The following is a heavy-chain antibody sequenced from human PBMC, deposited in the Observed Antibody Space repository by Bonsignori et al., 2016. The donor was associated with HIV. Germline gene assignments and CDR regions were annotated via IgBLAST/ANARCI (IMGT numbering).Heavy chain of an antibody. CDR2: ISSNGGST. CDR3: ARDGPLRFPDY. D-gene: IGHD3-3*01. V-gene: IGHV3-64*01. Sequence: GGSLRLSCAASGFTFSSYAMHWVRQAPGKGLEYVSAISSNGGSTYYANSVKGRFTISRDNSKNTLYLQMGSLRAEDMAVYYCARDGPLRFPDYWGQGTLVTVSS. J-gene: IGHJ4*02. CDR1: GFTFSSYA.